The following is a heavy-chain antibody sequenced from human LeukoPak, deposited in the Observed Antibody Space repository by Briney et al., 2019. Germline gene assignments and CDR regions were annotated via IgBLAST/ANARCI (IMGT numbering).Heavy chain of an antibody. V-gene: IGHV3-30-3*01. J-gene: IGHJ4*02. Sequence: GGSLRLSCAASGFTFSTYAMHWVRQAPGKGLEWVAVISYDGSNTYYADSVRGRFTISRDNSRNTLYLRMNSLRADDTAVYYCAGGLHSGNYFDYHWGQGTLVTVSS. CDR3: AGGLHSGNYFDYH. CDR1: GFTFSTYA. CDR2: ISYDGSNT. D-gene: IGHD1-26*01.